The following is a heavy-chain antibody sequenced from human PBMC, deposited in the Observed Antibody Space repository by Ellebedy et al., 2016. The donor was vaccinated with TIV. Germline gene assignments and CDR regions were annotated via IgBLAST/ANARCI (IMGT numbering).Heavy chain of an antibody. CDR1: GFTFSSYA. V-gene: IGHV3-23*01. D-gene: IGHD4-17*01. J-gene: IGHJ4*02. CDR3: AKHRTPWTAVTTLLDS. CDR2: ISGSDAAT. Sequence: GGSLRLXXAASGFTFSSYALNWVRQAPGKGLEWVSGISGSDAATYYAASVKGRFTISRDNPKKTLYLQMDRLRAEDTAVYYCAKHRTPWTAVTTLLDSWGQGTLVTVAS.